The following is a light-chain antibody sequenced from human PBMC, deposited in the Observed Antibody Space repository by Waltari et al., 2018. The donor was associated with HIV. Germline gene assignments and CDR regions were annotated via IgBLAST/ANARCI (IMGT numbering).Light chain of an antibody. CDR1: QSVLYSSNNKNY. V-gene: IGKV4-1*01. J-gene: IGKJ4*01. Sequence: DIVMTQSPDSLAVSLGARATINCKSSQSVLYSSNNKNYLACYQQKPRQPPTLLIYWASTRESGVPDRFSGSGSGTDFTLTISSLQAEDVAVYYCQQYYVTPLTFGGGTKVEIK. CDR2: WAS. CDR3: QQYYVTPLT.